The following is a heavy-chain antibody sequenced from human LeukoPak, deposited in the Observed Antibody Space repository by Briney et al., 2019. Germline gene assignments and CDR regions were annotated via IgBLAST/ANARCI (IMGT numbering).Heavy chain of an antibody. D-gene: IGHD6-13*01. CDR3: ARDGIAAVDFDY. V-gene: IGHV3-74*01. CDR1: GFTFSTYW. J-gene: IGHJ4*02. Sequence: GGSLRLSCAASGFTFSTYWMHWVRQAPGKGLVWVSRVNGDGSSTNYADSVKGRFTISRDNAKNTLYLQMNSLRAEDTAVYYCARDGIAAVDFDYWGQGILVTVTS. CDR2: VNGDGSST.